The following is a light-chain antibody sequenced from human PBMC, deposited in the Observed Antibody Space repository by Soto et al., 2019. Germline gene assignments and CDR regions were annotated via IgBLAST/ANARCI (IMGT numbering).Light chain of an antibody. CDR3: QQYGSSPWT. J-gene: IGKJ1*01. CDR1: QSGSSSY. Sequence: EIVLTQSPGTLSLSPVSRATLSCRASQSGSSSYLAWYQQKPGQAPRLLISDASSRATGLPDRFSGSGSGTDFTLTISRLEPEDFAVYYCQQYGSSPWTFGQGTKVDIK. V-gene: IGKV3-20*01. CDR2: DAS.